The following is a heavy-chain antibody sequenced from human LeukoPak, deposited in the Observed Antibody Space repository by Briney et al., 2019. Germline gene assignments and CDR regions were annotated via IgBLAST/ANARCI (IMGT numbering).Heavy chain of an antibody. J-gene: IGHJ4*02. CDR2: IKSDGSTT. V-gene: IGHV3-74*01. Sequence: GGSLRLSCAASGFTFSSYWMEWVRQAPGKGLVWVSRIKSDGSTTTYADSVKGRFTISRDNAKNTLYLQMSSLRAEDKAVYYCARALGGNAPIDSWGQGTLVTVSS. CDR3: ARALGGNAPIDS. D-gene: IGHD4-23*01. CDR1: GFTFSSYW.